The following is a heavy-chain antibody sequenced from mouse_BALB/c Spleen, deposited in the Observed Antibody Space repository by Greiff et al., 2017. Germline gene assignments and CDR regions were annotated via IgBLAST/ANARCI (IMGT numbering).Heavy chain of an antibody. D-gene: IGHD1-1*01. V-gene: IGHV5-6*01. Sequence: DVQLVESGGDLVKPGGSLKLSCAASGFTFSSYGMSWVRQTPDKRLEWVATISSGGSYTYYPDSVKGRFTISRDNAKNTLYLQMSSLKSEDTAMYYCARHGTTVVATEAMDYWGQGTSVTVSS. CDR3: ARHGTTVVATEAMDY. CDR1: GFTFSSYG. J-gene: IGHJ4*01. CDR2: ISSGGSYT.